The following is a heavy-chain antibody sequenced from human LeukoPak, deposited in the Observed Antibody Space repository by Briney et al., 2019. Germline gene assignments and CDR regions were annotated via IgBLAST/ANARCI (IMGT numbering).Heavy chain of an antibody. D-gene: IGHD5-12*01. V-gene: IGHV4-59*01. CDR2: IYYSRST. CDR1: GGSISSYY. Sequence: SETLSLTCTVSGGSISSYYWSWIRQPPGKGLEWIGYIYYSRSTNYNPSLKSRVTISVDSSKNQFSLKLSSVTAADTAVYYCARETHYSGYDSWGQGTLVTVSS. CDR3: ARETHYSGYDS. J-gene: IGHJ5*02.